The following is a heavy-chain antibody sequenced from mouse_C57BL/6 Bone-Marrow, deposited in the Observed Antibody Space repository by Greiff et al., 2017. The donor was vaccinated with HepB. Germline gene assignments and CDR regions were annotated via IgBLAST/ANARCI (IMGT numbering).Heavy chain of an antibody. CDR1: GYTFTSYW. J-gene: IGHJ1*03. CDR2: IDPSDSYT. CDR3: ARAARDWYFDV. V-gene: IGHV1-69*01. Sequence: QVQLQQPGAELVMPGASVKLSCKASGYTFTSYWMHWVKQRPGQGLEWIGEIDPSDSYTNYNQKFKGKSTFTVDKSSSTAYMQLSSLTSEDSAVYYCARAARDWYFDVWGTGTTVTVSS.